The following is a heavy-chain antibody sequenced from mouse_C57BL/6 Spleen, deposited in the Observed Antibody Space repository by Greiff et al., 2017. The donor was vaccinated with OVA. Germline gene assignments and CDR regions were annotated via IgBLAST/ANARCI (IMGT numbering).Heavy chain of an antibody. CDR2: IYPGNSDT. V-gene: IGHV1-5*01. Sequence: VQLQQSGTVLARPGASVKMSCKTSGYTFTSYWMHWVKQRPGQGLEWIGAIYPGNSDTSYNQKFKGKAKLTAGTSASTAYMELSSLTNEDSAVYYCTRDWDDDYWGQGTTLTVSS. J-gene: IGHJ2*01. CDR1: GYTFTSYW. CDR3: TRDWDDDY. D-gene: IGHD4-1*01.